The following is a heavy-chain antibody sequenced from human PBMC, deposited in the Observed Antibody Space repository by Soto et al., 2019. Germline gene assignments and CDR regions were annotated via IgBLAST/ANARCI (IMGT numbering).Heavy chain of an antibody. D-gene: IGHD3-22*01. CDR2: IYHSGST. J-gene: IGHJ3*02. Sequence: SETLSLTCAVSGCSISSGGYSWSWIRQPPGKGLEWIGYIYHSGSTYYNPSLKSRVTISVDRSKNQFSLKLSSVTAADTAVYYCARSNYYDSSGYYYDAFDIWGQGTMVTVSS. CDR1: GCSISSGGYS. V-gene: IGHV4-30-2*01. CDR3: ARSNYYDSSGYYYDAFDI.